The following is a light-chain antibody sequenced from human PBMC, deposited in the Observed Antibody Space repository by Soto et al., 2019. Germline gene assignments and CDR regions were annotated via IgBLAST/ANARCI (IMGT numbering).Light chain of an antibody. Sequence: DIQLTQSPSFLSASVGDRVTITCRASQGISSYLAWYQQKPGKDPKLLIYAASTLQSGVPSRFSGSGSWTEFTLTISSLQPEDFATYYCQQLNSYPPYTFGQGTKLEIK. V-gene: IGKV1-9*01. CDR1: QGISSY. J-gene: IGKJ2*01. CDR3: QQLNSYPPYT. CDR2: AAS.